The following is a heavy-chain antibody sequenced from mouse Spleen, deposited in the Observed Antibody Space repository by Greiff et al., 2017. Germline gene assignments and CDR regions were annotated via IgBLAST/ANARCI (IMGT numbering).Heavy chain of an antibody. Sequence: EVKLMESGGGLVKPGGSLKLSCAASGFTFSSYAMSWVRQTPEKRLEWVATISSGGSYTYYPDSVKGRFTISRDNAKNTLYLQMSSLRSEDTAMYYCAREGFTTATAWFAYWGQGTLVTVSA. D-gene: IGHD1-2*01. CDR3: AREGFTTATAWFAY. V-gene: IGHV5-9-1*01. J-gene: IGHJ3*01. CDR1: GFTFSSYA. CDR2: ISSGGSYT.